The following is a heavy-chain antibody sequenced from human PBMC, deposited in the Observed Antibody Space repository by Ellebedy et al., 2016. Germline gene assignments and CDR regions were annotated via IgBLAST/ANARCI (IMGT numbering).Heavy chain of an antibody. CDR2: VKRKSDGGTI. CDR3: VTEISGAFPE. CDR1: GLTFSDAW. D-gene: IGHD1-26*01. V-gene: IGHV3-15*07. J-gene: IGHJ4*02. Sequence: GESLKISCAASGLTFSDAWLNWVRQAPGQGLEWVGLVKRKSDGGTIDYAAPVGGRFTISRDDSKNTLYLQMASLKPEDTAVYYCVTEISGAFPEWGQGTLVTVSS.